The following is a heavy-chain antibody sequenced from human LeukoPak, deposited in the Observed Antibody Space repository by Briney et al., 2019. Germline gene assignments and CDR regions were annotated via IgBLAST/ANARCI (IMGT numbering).Heavy chain of an antibody. CDR1: GYTFTSYY. J-gene: IGHJ4*02. Sequence: ASVKVSCKASGYTFTSYYMHWVRQAPGQGLEWMGIINPSGGSTSYAQKFQGRVTMTRDMSTGTVYMELSSLRSEDTAVYYCARGASSSWYPDYFDYWGQGTLVTVSS. CDR2: INPSGGST. V-gene: IGHV1-46*01. D-gene: IGHD6-13*01. CDR3: ARGASSSWYPDYFDY.